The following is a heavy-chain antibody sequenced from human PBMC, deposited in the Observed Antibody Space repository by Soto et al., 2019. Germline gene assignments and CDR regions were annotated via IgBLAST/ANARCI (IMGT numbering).Heavy chain of an antibody. D-gene: IGHD2-2*01. CDR3: ARNESYAQGDIHY. V-gene: IGHV1-18*01. J-gene: IGHJ4*02. Sequence: ASVKVSCKASGYTFTSYGISWVRQAPGQELEWMGWISAYNGNTHYAQKLQGIVPMTTDTSTSTAYMELRSLRSDDTAVYYVARNESYAQGDIHYCGKGIGGTVAS. CDR2: ISAYNGNT. CDR1: GYTFTSYG.